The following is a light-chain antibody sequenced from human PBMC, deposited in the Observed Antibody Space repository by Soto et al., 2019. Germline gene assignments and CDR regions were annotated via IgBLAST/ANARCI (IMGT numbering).Light chain of an antibody. CDR1: QSISSY. V-gene: IGKV1-39*01. CDR2: AAS. CDR3: QQGYSTPLT. J-gene: IGKJ4*02. Sequence: DIQMTQSPSSLSASVGDRVTITCRASQSISSYLNWYQQKPGKAPKLLIYAASSLQSGVPSRFSGSGSGSDFTLTISILQPEDFATYSCQQGYSTPLTFGGGTKVEIK.